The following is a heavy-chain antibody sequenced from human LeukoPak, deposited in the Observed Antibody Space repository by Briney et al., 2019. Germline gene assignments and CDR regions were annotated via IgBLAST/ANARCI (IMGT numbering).Heavy chain of an antibody. J-gene: IGHJ4*02. CDR1: GGSFSSYY. Sequence: SETLSLTCAVYGGSFSSYYWSWIRQPAGKGLEWIGRIYTSGSTNYNPSLKSRVTMSVDTSKNQFSLKLSSVTAADTAVYYCARVTIFGVVDYWGQGTLVTVSS. V-gene: IGHV4-59*10. D-gene: IGHD3-3*01. CDR2: IYTSGST. CDR3: ARVTIFGVVDY.